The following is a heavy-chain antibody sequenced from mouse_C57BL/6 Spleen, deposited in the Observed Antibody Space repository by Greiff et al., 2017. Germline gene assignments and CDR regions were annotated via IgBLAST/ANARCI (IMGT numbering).Heavy chain of an antibody. Sequence: DVKLQESGPGLVKPSQSLSLTCSVTGYSITSGYYWNWIRQFPGNKLEWMGYISYDGSNNYNPSLKNRISITRATSKNQFFLKLNSVTTEDTATYYCAREGHYYAMDYWGQGTSVTVSS. CDR2: ISYDGSN. CDR1: GYSITSGYY. CDR3: AREGHYYAMDY. V-gene: IGHV3-6*01. J-gene: IGHJ4*01. D-gene: IGHD3-3*01.